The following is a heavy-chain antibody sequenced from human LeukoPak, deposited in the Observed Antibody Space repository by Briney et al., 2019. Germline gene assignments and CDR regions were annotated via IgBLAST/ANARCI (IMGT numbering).Heavy chain of an antibody. CDR1: GGSISSHY. J-gene: IGHJ4*02. CDR2: IYYSGST. Sequence: SETLSLTCTVSGGSISSHYWSWIRQPPGKGLEWIGYIYYSGSTNYNPSLKSRVTISVVTSKNQFSLKLSSVTAADTAVYYCARGLSTGTGYFDYWGQGTLVTVSS. D-gene: IGHD1-1*01. CDR3: ARGLSTGTGYFDY. V-gene: IGHV4-59*11.